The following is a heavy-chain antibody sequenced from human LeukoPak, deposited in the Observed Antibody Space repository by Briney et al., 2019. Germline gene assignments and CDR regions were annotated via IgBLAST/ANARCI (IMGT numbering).Heavy chain of an antibody. CDR2: INAGNGNT. V-gene: IGHV1-3*01. D-gene: IGHD3-22*01. Sequence: GASVKVSCKASGYTFTSYAMHWVRQAPGQRLEWMGWINAGNGNTKYSQKFQGRVTITRDTSASTAYMELSSLRSEDTAVYYCARAPYYYDSSGYYSVHWGQGTLVTVSS. J-gene: IGHJ4*02. CDR1: GYTFTSYA. CDR3: ARAPYYYDSSGYYSVH.